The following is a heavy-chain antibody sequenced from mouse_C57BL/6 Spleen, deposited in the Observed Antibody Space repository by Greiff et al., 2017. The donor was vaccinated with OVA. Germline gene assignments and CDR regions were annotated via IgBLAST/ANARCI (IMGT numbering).Heavy chain of an antibody. D-gene: IGHD2-3*01. CDR1: GYSFTDYN. V-gene: IGHV1-39*01. Sequence: VQLQQSGPELVKPGASVKISCKASGYSFTDYNMNWVKQSNGKSLEWIGVINPNYGTTSYNQKFKGKATLTVDNSSRHAYMRLNILTSEDSAVYCGAREGDDPFAYWGQGTMLTVSA. CDR3: AREGDDPFAY. J-gene: IGHJ3*01. CDR2: INPNYGTT.